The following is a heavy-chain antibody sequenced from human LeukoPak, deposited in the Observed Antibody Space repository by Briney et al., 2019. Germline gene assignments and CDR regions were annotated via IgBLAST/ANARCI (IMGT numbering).Heavy chain of an antibody. V-gene: IGHV4-59*01. CDR2: IYYSGST. CDR1: GGSISSYY. D-gene: IGHD3-3*01. J-gene: IGHJ6*03. Sequence: SETLSLTCTVSGGSISSYYWSWIRQPPGKGLEWIGCIYYSGSTNYNHSLKSRVTISVDTSKNQFSLKLSSVTAADTAVYYCARENADTYYDFWSGYPRADYYYYYMDVWGKGTTVTVSS. CDR3: ARENADTYYDFWSGYPRADYYYYYMDV.